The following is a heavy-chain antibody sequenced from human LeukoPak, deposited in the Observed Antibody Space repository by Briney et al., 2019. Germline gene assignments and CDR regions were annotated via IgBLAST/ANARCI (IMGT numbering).Heavy chain of an antibody. CDR3: ARVLYSSGWSVGYHYYGMDV. J-gene: IGHJ6*02. CDR2: MNPNSGNT. Sequence: GASVKVSCKASGYTFTSYDINWMRQATGQGLEWMGWMNPNSGNTGYAQKFQGRVTMTRNTSISTAYMELSSLRSEDTAVYYCARVLYSSGWSVGYHYYGMDVWGQGTTVTVSS. CDR1: GYTFTSYD. V-gene: IGHV1-8*01. D-gene: IGHD6-19*01.